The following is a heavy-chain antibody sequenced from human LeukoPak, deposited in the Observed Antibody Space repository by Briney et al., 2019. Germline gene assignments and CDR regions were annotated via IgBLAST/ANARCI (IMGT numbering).Heavy chain of an antibody. CDR1: AFTFSHYG. J-gene: IGHJ6*03. CDR2: ISSDGVEK. V-gene: IGHV3-30*04. D-gene: IGHD3-9*01. CDR3: EREGHYDISIGYSTVEYYFYYMDV. Sequence: PGRSLRLSCEASAFTFSHYGRHWVRQTPGKGLEWVAAISSDGVEKHYADSVKGRFTISRDNSKSTLYLQMNSLRAEDTALYYCEREGHYDISIGYSTVEYYFYYMDVWGKGTTVTVSS.